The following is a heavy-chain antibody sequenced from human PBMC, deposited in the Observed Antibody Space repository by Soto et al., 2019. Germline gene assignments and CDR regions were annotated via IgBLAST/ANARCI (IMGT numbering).Heavy chain of an antibody. CDR1: GYTFTGYY. CDR3: ARGSTDAFDI. D-gene: IGHD2-15*01. J-gene: IGHJ3*02. CDR2: INPNSGGT. Sequence: ASVKVSCKASGYTFTGYYMHSVRHAPGQGLEWMGWINPNSGGTNYAQKFQGRVTMTRDTSISTAYMELSRLRSDDSAVYCCARGSTDAFDIWGQGKMVTVSS. V-gene: IGHV1-2*02.